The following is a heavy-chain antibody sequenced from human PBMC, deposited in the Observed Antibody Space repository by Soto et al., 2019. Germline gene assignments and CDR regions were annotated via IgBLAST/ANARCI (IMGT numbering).Heavy chain of an antibody. D-gene: IGHD3-3*01. J-gene: IGHJ4*02. CDR2: VYHPGRT. CDR1: GGSFKSGSYS. V-gene: IGHV4-61*01. Sequence: QVQLQESGPGLVKPSETLSLTCTVSGGSFKSGSYSWSWIRQPPGKGLAWIGYVYHPGRTSYKPPLKRRVSISMDTSKNQLSLNLDSVTAADTAVYFCARDFAYFDSWGQGTLVTVAS. CDR3: ARDFAYFDS.